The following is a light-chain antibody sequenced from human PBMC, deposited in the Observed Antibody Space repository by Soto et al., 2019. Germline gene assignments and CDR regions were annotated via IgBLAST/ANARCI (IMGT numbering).Light chain of an antibody. CDR2: GAS. Sequence: DIQLTQSPSFLSASVGGRVTITCRASQAISSHLAWYQQKPGKAPNLLIYGASTLQSGVPSRISGSGSGTQFTLTISSLQPEDVATYYCQKYNSVPLTFGGGTKVDIK. V-gene: IGKV1-9*01. CDR1: QAISSH. J-gene: IGKJ4*01. CDR3: QKYNSVPLT.